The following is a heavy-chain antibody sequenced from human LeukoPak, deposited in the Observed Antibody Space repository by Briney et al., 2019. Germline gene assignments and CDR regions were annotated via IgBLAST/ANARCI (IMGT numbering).Heavy chain of an antibody. Sequence: SVKVSCKASGGTFSSYAISWVRQTPGQGLEWMGGIIPIFGTANYAQKFQGRVTITADESTSTAYMELSSLRSEDTAVYYCARTRSTTQTRYYYYYGMDVWGQGTTVTVSS. CDR3: ARTRSTTQTRYYYYYGMDV. CDR2: IIPIFGTA. D-gene: IGHD1-14*01. V-gene: IGHV1-69*13. J-gene: IGHJ6*02. CDR1: GGTFSSYA.